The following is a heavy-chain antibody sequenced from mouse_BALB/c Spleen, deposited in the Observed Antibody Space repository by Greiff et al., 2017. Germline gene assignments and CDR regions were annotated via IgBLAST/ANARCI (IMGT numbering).Heavy chain of an antibody. V-gene: IGHV5-17*02. CDR3: ARSALHYYGSFAY. D-gene: IGHD1-2*01. Sequence: DVMLVESGGGLVQPGGSRKLSCAASGFTFSSFGMHWVRQAPEKGLEWVAYISSGSSTIYYADTVKGRFTISRDNPKNTLFLQMTSLRSEDTAMYYCARSALHYYGSFAYWGQGTLVTVSA. CDR1: GFTFSSFG. J-gene: IGHJ3*01. CDR2: ISSGSSTI.